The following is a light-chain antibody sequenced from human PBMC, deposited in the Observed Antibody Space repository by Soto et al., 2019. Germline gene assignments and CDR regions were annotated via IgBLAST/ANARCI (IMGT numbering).Light chain of an antibody. CDR2: ATS. V-gene: IGKV3-20*01. J-gene: IGKJ2*01. CDR1: QSINTRY. CDR3: QQYDDSARYK. Sequence: EIVLTQSPGTLSLSPGERATLSCRASQSINTRYSAWYQQKPGQPPRLLIYATSSRAPGIPDRFSGSGSGTDFTLTISRVEPEDFGVYYCQQYDDSARYKFGQGTNLDIK.